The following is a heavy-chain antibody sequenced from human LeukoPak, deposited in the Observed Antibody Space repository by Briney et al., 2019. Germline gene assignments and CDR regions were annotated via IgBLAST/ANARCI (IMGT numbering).Heavy chain of an antibody. CDR1: GFTFDDYA. CDR3: AKEKTIFDLPFFDS. D-gene: IGHD3-3*01. V-gene: IGHV3-9*01. J-gene: IGHJ4*02. Sequence: GRSLRLSCAASGFTFDDYAMHWVRQAPGKGLEWVSGISWNSGSIIYSDSVKGRFTVSRDNAKNSLLLQINSLRDEDTALYYCAKEKTIFDLPFFDSWGQGTLVTVSS. CDR2: ISWNSGSI.